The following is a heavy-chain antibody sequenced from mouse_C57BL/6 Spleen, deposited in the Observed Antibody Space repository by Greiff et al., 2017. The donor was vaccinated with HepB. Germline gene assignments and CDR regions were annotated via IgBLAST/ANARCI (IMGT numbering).Heavy chain of an antibody. CDR1: GFTFSDYG. CDR3: ARGYDYGYAMDY. D-gene: IGHD2-4*01. CDR2: ISSGSSTI. V-gene: IGHV5-17*01. J-gene: IGHJ4*01. Sequence: EVKLQESGGGLVKPGGSLKLSCAASGFTFSDYGMHWVRQAPEKGLEWVAYISSGSSTIYYADTVKGRFTISRDNAKNTLFLQMTSLRSEDTAMYYCARGYDYGYAMDYWGQGTSVTVSS.